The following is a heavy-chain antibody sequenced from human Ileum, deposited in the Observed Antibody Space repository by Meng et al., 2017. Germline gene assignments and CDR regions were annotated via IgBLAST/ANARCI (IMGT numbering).Heavy chain of an antibody. CDR1: GGSISDSY. Sequence: QVQLQVSGPGLVKPSETLSLTCTVSGGSISDSYWSWIRQFPGKGLEWIGYTYYSGTTNYNPSLRGRVTMSVDTSRAQFSLKLTSVTAADTAIYYCARGKAIPDFWGQETLVTVSS. D-gene: IGHD2-2*02. CDR2: TYYSGTT. V-gene: IGHV4-59*08. CDR3: ARGKAIPDF. J-gene: IGHJ4*02.